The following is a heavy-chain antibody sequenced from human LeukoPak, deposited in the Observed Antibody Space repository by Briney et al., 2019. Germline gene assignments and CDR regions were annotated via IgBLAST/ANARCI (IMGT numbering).Heavy chain of an antibody. D-gene: IGHD6-13*01. CDR1: RGTFSSYA. CDR2: IIPIFGTA. Sequence: PSVKVSCKASRGTFSSYAISWVRQAPGQGLEWMGGIIPIFGTANYAQKFQGRVTITADESTSTAYMELSSLISEDTAVYYCARESQDYSSWGDYQYYYMDVWGKGTTVTISS. V-gene: IGHV1-69*13. J-gene: IGHJ6*03. CDR3: ARESQDYSSWGDYQYYYMDV.